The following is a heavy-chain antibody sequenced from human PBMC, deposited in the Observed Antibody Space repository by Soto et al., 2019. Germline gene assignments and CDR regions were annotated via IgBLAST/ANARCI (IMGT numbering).Heavy chain of an antibody. Sequence: GASVKVSCKASGDTLTRFGISWVRQARGQGLEWMGWISAYNGNTKYAHKLQGRVTMTTDTSTSTAYMELRGLRSDDTAVYYCAADSSGSTADYYYYFGMDVWGQGTTVTVSS. V-gene: IGHV1-18*01. CDR1: GDTLTRFG. CDR3: AADSSGSTADYYYYFGMDV. D-gene: IGHD3-22*01. J-gene: IGHJ6*02. CDR2: ISAYNGNT.